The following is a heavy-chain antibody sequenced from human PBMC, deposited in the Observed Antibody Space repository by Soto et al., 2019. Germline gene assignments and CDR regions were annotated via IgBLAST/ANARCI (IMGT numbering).Heavy chain of an antibody. CDR1: GYTFNSYA. Sequence: QVQLVQSGAEVKKPGASVKVSCKASGYTFNSYAITWVRQAPGQGLEWIGWISVYNGDTKYSQKVQGRVTMTTDTSTTTASMELRSLRSDDTAVYYWARSPMREYNWFDPWGQGTLVTVSS. CDR3: ARSPMREYNWFDP. CDR2: ISVYNGDT. J-gene: IGHJ5*02. V-gene: IGHV1-18*01.